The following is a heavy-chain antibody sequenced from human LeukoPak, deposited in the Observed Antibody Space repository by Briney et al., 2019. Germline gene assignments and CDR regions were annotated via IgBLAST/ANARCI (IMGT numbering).Heavy chain of an antibody. Sequence: GGSLRLSCAASGFTFSSYWMSWVRQAPGKGLEWVANIKQDGSEKYYMDSVKGRFTISRDNAKNSLYLQMNSLRAEDTALYYCARGYGGKYYFDYWGQGTLVTVSS. V-gene: IGHV3-7*01. CDR1: GFTFSSYW. J-gene: IGHJ4*02. CDR3: ARGYGGKYYFDY. D-gene: IGHD4-23*01. CDR2: IKQDGSEK.